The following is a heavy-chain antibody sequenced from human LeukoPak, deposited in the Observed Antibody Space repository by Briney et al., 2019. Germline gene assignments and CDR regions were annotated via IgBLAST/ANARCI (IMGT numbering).Heavy chain of an antibody. V-gene: IGHV1-58*02. Sequence: GTSVKVSCKASGFTFTSSAMQWVRQARGQRLEWIGWIVVGSGNTNYAQKFQERVTITRDMSTSTAYMELSSLRSEDTAVYYCAAAGSGSHGAAFDIWGQGTMVTVSS. CDR1: GFTFTSSA. CDR3: AAAGSGSHGAAFDI. CDR2: IVVGSGNT. J-gene: IGHJ3*02. D-gene: IGHD1-26*01.